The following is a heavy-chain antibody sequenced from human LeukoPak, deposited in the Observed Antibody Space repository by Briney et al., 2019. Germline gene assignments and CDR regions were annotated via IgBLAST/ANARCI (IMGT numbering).Heavy chain of an antibody. J-gene: IGHJ5*02. Sequence: SQTLSLTCAVSGGSISSGGYSWSWIRQPPGKGLEWIGYIYHSGSTYYNPSLKSRVTISVDRSKNQFSLKLSSVTAADTAVYYCARLVDGAPLTGWFDPWGQGTLVTVSS. D-gene: IGHD7-27*01. CDR1: GGSISSGGYS. CDR2: IYHSGST. V-gene: IGHV4-30-2*01. CDR3: ARLVDGAPLTGWFDP.